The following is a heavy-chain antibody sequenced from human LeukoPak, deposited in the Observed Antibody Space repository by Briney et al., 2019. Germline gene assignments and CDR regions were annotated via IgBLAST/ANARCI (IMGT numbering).Heavy chain of an antibody. CDR2: IRYDGSNK. D-gene: IGHD2-2*01. V-gene: IGHV3-30*02. CDR3: AKDGTDEYQLIFSYYYYYMDV. J-gene: IGHJ6*03. CDR1: GFTFSSSW. Sequence: GGSLRLSCAASGFTFSSSWMSWVRQAPGKGLEWVAFIRYDGSNKFYAGFVEGRFPISRENSKNTLYLQMNRLRAEDTAVYYCAKDGTDEYQLIFSYYYYYMDVWGKGTTVTVSS.